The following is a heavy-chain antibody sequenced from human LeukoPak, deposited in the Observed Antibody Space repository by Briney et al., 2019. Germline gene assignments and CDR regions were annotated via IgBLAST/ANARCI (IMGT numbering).Heavy chain of an antibody. CDR3: ARGIRFGELWGYRFDP. J-gene: IGHJ5*02. CDR1: GYTFTSYD. D-gene: IGHD3-10*01. V-gene: IGHV1-8*01. CDR2: MNPNSGNT. Sequence: ASVKVSCKASGYTFTSYDINWVRQAPGQGLECMGWMNPNSGNTGYAQKFQGRVTMTRNTSISTAYMELSSLRSEDTAVYYCARGIRFGELWGYRFDPWGQGTLVTVSS.